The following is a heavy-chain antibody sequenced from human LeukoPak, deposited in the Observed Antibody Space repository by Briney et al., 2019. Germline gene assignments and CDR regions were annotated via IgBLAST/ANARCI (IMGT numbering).Heavy chain of an antibody. D-gene: IGHD3-3*01. CDR2: IIPILGIA. V-gene: IGHV1-69*04. J-gene: IGHJ5*02. CDR3: ARYGYDFWSGFTSYNWFDP. CDR1: GGTFSSYA. Sequence: SVKVSCKASGGTFSSYAISWVRQAPGQGLEWMGRIIPILGIANYAQEFQGRVTITADKSTSTAYMELSSLRSEDTAVYYCARYGYDFWSGFTSYNWFDPWGQGTLVTVSS.